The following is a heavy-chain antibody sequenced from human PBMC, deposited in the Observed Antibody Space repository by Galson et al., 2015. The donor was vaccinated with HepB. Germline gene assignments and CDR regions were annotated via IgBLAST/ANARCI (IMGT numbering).Heavy chain of an antibody. CDR1: GFSLSTTEMC. CDR2: IDWEDDK. CDR3: TRDHRSLGMVV. J-gene: IGHJ6*02. Sequence: PALVKPTQTLTLTCTFSGFSLSTTEMCVSWIRQPPGKALEWLALIDWEDDKYYSTSLKTRLTVSRDTTKNQVVLTMTNMDPMDTATYYCTRDHRSLGMVVWGQGTTVSVSS. V-gene: IGHV2-70*01. D-gene: IGHD1-14*01.